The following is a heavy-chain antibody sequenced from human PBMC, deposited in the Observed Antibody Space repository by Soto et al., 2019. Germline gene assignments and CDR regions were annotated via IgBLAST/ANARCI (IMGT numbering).Heavy chain of an antibody. J-gene: IGHJ4*02. V-gene: IGHV1-46*01. CDR2: VNPSGGSA. CDR3: ARVPYDTTGYYAF. D-gene: IGHD3-22*01. CDR1: GYIFTAYS. Sequence: QVQLVQSGAEVKKPGASVKVSCKTSGYIFTAYSMHWVRQAPGQGLEWMGVVNPSGGSAHYAQSFEGRVTLTRDTSTSTFYMELSSLRSEDTAVYYCARVPYDTTGYYAFWGQGTLVTVSS.